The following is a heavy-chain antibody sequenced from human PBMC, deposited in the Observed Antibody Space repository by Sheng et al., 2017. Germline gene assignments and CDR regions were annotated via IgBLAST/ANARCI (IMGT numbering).Heavy chain of an antibody. D-gene: IGHD6-6*01. CDR1: GGSFSGYY. J-gene: IGHJ4*02. CDR3: ARVGLSIAARLPRLDY. Sequence: QVRLQQWGAGLLKPSETLSLTCAVYGGSFSGYYWSWIRQPPGKGLVWIGEINHSGSTNYNPSLKSRVTISVDTSKNQFSLKLSSVTAADTAVYYCARVGLSIAARLPRLDYWGQGTLVTVSS. V-gene: IGHV4-34*01. CDR2: INHSGST.